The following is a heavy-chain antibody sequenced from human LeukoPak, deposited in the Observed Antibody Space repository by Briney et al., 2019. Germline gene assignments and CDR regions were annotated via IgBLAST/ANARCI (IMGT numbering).Heavy chain of an antibody. D-gene: IGHD6-13*01. CDR2: IKQDGSEK. Sequence: GGSLRLSCAASGFTFSSYWMSWVRQAPGKGLEWVANIKQDGSEKYYVDSVKGRFTISTDNAKNSLYLQMNSLRAEDTAVYYCARLRSSWYDAFDIWGQGTMVTVSS. CDR1: GFTFSSYW. V-gene: IGHV3-7*01. J-gene: IGHJ3*02. CDR3: ARLRSSWYDAFDI.